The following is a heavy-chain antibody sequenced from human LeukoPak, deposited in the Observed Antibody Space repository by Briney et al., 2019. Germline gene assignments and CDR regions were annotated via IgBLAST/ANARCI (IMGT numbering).Heavy chain of an antibody. CDR2: IYHSGST. J-gene: IGHJ6*04. D-gene: IGHD3-10*01. CDR1: GYSISSGYY. Sequence: PSETLSLTCAVSGYSISSGYYWGWIRQPPGKGLEWIGSIYHSGSTYYNPSLKSRVTISVDTSKNQFSLKLSSVTAADTAVYYCGRVNDESGYYYGSGNNYYYYGMDVWGKGTTGTVSS. CDR3: GRVNDESGYYYGSGNNYYYYGMDV. V-gene: IGHV4-38-2*01.